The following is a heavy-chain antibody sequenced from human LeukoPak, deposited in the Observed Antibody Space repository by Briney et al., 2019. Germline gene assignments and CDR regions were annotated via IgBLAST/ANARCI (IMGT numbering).Heavy chain of an antibody. D-gene: IGHD3-22*01. Sequence: ASVTVSCKASGGTFSSYAISWVRQAPGQGLEWMGRIIPILGIANYAQKFQGRVTITADKSTSTAYMELSSLRSEDTAVYYCARRYYYDSSGYYGDYWGQGTLVTVSS. CDR2: IIPILGIA. CDR3: ARRYYYDSSGYYGDY. CDR1: GGTFSSYA. V-gene: IGHV1-69*04. J-gene: IGHJ4*02.